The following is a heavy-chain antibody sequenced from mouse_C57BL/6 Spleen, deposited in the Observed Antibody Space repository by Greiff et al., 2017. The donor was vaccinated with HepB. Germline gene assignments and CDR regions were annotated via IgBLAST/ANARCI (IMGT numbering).Heavy chain of an antibody. CDR1: GFTFSDYY. CDR3: ARLPYYYGSSWYFDV. Sequence: EVQGVESGGGLVQPGGSLKLSCAASGFTFSDYYMYWVRQTPEKRLEWIAYISNGGGSTYYPDTVKGRFTISRDNAKNTLYLQMSRLKSEDTAMYYCARLPYYYGSSWYFDVWGTGTTVTVSS. J-gene: IGHJ1*03. D-gene: IGHD1-1*01. CDR2: ISNGGGST. V-gene: IGHV5-12*01.